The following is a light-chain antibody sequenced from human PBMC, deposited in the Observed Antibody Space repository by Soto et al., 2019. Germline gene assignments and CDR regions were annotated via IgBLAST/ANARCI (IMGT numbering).Light chain of an antibody. J-gene: IGLJ1*01. CDR1: SSDVGGYNY. CDR3: LSYTSSSTLYV. V-gene: IGLV2-14*01. Sequence: QSVLTQPASVSGSPGQSITISCTGTSSDVGGYNYVSWYQQHPGKAPKLIIYEVSNRPSGVSNRFSGSKSGHTASLTISGLQAEDEADFYCLSYTSSSTLYVFGAGTKVTAL. CDR2: EVS.